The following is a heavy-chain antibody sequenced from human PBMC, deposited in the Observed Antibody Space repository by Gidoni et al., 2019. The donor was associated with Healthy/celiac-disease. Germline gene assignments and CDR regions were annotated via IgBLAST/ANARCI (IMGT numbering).Heavy chain of an antibody. CDR2: ISYDGSNK. V-gene: IGHV3-30*18. CDR1: GFTFSSYG. J-gene: IGHJ4*02. CDR3: AKLLDDSSGYYYGGG. D-gene: IGHD3-22*01. Sequence: QVQLVESGGGVVQPGRSLRLSCAASGFTFSSYGMHWVRQAPGKGLEWVAVISYDGSNKYYADSVKGRFTISRDNSKNTLYLQMNSLRAEDTAVYYCAKLLDDSSGYYYGGGWGQGTLVTVSS.